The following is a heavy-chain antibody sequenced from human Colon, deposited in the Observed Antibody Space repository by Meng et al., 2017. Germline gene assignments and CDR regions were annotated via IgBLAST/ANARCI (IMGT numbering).Heavy chain of an antibody. CDR1: GFTFSSFW. J-gene: IGHJ3*02. D-gene: IGHD3-10*01. V-gene: IGHV3-7*01. CDR2: IKGDGSEE. Sequence: EMQLVEGGGGLVQPGGSLRLSCVGSGFTFSSFWMSWVRQAPGKGLEWVAGIKGDGSEESYVDSVKGRFTISRDNAKNSLYLQMSSLGAEDTALYYCATSFGSAFDIWGQGTMVTVSS. CDR3: ATSFGSAFDI.